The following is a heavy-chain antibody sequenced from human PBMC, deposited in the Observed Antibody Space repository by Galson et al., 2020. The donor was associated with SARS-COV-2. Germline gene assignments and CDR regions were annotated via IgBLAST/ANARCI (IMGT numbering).Heavy chain of an antibody. CDR2: ISFSSSTI. CDR3: ASRIGIAAAGVLQY. CDR1: GSTFKSYS. D-gene: IGHD6-13*01. Sequence: GGSLRLSCVASGSTFKSYSMNWVRQAPGRGLEWIAYISFSSSTIYYADSVRGRFTISRDNADNSLYLQMTGLTVDDTAVYYCASRIGIAAAGVLQYWGQGTQVTVSS. J-gene: IGHJ1*01. V-gene: IGHV3-48*04.